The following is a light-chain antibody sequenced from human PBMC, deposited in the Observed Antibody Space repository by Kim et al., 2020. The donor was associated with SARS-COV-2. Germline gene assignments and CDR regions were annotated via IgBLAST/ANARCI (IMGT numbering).Light chain of an antibody. CDR1: SSDVGCYND. Sequence: QSISGSGTGTSSDVGCYNDGSWYQLHRGKAPKLMIYDVSNRPSGVSTRFSGSESGNTASLTISGLQAEDEADYYCSSYTSSSSPRVFGGGTQLTVL. J-gene: IGLJ3*02. CDR3: SSYTSSSSPRV. V-gene: IGLV2-14*03. CDR2: DVS.